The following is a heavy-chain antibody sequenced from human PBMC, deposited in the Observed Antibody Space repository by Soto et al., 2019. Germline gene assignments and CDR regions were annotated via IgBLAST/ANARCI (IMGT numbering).Heavy chain of an antibody. J-gene: IGHJ6*02. CDR1: GGSISSSDW. V-gene: IGHV4-4*02. D-gene: IGHD4-17*01. CDR3: ARDPGDGDYEGYYYYGMDV. Sequence: QVQLQESGPGLVKPSGTLSLTCAVSGGSISSSDWWSWVRQPPGKGLEWIGEIYHSGNTNYNPSLKRRVTISLDKSKNQFSLKLSSVTAADTAVYYCARDPGDGDYEGYYYYGMDVWGQGTTVTVSS. CDR2: IYHSGNT.